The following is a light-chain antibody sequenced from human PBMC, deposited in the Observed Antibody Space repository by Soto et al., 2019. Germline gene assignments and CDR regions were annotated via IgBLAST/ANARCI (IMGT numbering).Light chain of an antibody. CDR3: TSSTSDSLYV. CDR2: QVS. CDR1: SSDVGGNKY. Sequence: QPVLTQPASVSGSPGQSITISCTGTSSDVGGNKYVSWYQQHPGKAPKLLINQVSNRPSGVSNRFSGSKSGNTASLTISGLLAEDEADYFCTSSTSDSLYVFGTGTKVTVL. J-gene: IGLJ1*01. V-gene: IGLV2-14*01.